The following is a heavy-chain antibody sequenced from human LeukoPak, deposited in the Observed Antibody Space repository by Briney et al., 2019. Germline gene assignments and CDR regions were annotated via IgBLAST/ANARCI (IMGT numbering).Heavy chain of an antibody. J-gene: IGHJ2*01. CDR2: IIPIFGTA. CDR3: ARVGGFGELLYPWSRANYWYFDL. Sequence: SVKVSCKASGGTFSSYAISWVRQAPGQGLEWMGGIIPIFGTANYAQKFQGRVTITADESTSTAYMELSSLRSEDTAVYYCARVGGFGELLYPWSRANYWYFDLWGRGTLVTVSS. V-gene: IGHV1-69*13. CDR1: GGTFSSYA. D-gene: IGHD3-10*01.